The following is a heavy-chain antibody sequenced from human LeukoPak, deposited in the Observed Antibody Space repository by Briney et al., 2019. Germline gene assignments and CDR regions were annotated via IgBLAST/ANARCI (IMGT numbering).Heavy chain of an antibody. J-gene: IGHJ5*02. V-gene: IGHV3-48*04. Sequence: GGSLRLSCAASGFTVSSYSMNWVRQAPGKGLEWVSYISSSSSTIYYADSVKGRFTISRDNAKNSLYLQMNSLRAEDTAVYYCARGAAHYDSSGYYLNWFDPWGQGTLVTVSS. CDR1: GFTVSSYS. CDR3: ARGAAHYDSSGYYLNWFDP. CDR2: ISSSSSTI. D-gene: IGHD3-22*01.